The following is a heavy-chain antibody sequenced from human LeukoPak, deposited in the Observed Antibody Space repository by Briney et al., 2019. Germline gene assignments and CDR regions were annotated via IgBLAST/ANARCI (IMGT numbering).Heavy chain of an antibody. J-gene: IGHJ4*02. CDR2: IYTNGST. D-gene: IGHD3-10*01. CDR3: ARDVWFGAGRTFDY. CDR1: GGSISSGSYY. Sequence: SQTLSLTCTVSGGSISSGSYYWSWIRQPAGKGLEWIGRIYTNGSTNYNPSLKSRVTIPVDTSKNQFSLKLSSVTAADTAVYYCARDVWFGAGRTFDYWGQGTLVTVSS. V-gene: IGHV4-61*02.